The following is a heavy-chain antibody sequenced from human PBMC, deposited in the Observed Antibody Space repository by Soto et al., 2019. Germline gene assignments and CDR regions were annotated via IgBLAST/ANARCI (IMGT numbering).Heavy chain of an antibody. V-gene: IGHV4-4*07. J-gene: IGHJ5*02. CDR3: VRDGSKTLRDWFDP. CDR1: GGSISKFY. CDR2: VYAPGTT. Sequence: QVQLQESGPGVVKPSETLSLSCTVSGGSISKFYWSWIRKTAGKGLEWMGRVYAPGTTDYNPSLRSRVSMSVDISKKTFSLRLTSVTAADTGVYYCVRDGSKTLRDWFDPWGQGKSVTVSS.